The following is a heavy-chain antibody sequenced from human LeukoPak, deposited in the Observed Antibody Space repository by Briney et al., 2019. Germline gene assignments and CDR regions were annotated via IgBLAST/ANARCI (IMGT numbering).Heavy chain of an antibody. J-gene: IGHJ4*02. D-gene: IGHD5-24*01. V-gene: IGHV3-23*01. CDR3: AKDLFRWAFDY. Sequence: PGGSLRLSCAASGFTLSRNAMSWVRQAPGKGLEWVSAIGGSDDRTDYADSVKGRFAISRDISKNTLYLQMNSLRAEDTAVYFCAKDLFRWAFDYWGQGTLATVSS. CDR2: IGGSDDRT. CDR1: GFTLSRNA.